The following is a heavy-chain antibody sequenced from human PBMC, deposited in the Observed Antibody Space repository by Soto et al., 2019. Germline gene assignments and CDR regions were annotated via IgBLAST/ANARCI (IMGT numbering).Heavy chain of an antibody. CDR3: VRGTYCGASCYFAREY. Sequence: SVKVSCKASGDTSTTYVVSWARQAPGNGLEWMGGINPMSRTAKYAEKYSGRVTITADEATKTVYLDLTTLRFEDTAVYFCVRGTYCGASCYFAREYWGQGTLVTVSS. J-gene: IGHJ4*02. CDR2: INPMSRTA. D-gene: IGHD2-21*01. V-gene: IGHV1-69*13. CDR1: GDTSTTYV.